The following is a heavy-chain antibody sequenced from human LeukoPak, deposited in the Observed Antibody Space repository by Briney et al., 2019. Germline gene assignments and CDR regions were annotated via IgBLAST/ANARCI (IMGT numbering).Heavy chain of an antibody. CDR1: GFTFGSYA. CDR3: AKASAGYDNFDY. CDR2: ITGSGGRA. Sequence: GGSLRLSCAASGFTFGSYAMNWVRQAPGKGLEWLSTITGSGGRAYYADSVKGRFTISRDNSKNTLYLQMNSLRAEDTALYYCAKASAGYDNFDYWGQGTLVTVSS. D-gene: IGHD5-12*01. J-gene: IGHJ4*02. V-gene: IGHV3-23*01.